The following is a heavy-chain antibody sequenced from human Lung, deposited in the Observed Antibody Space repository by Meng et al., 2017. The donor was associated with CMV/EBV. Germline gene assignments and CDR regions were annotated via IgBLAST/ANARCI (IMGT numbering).Heavy chain of an antibody. CDR2: INTNTGNP. Sequence: QVGQIRFELKKPGASVKVSCKASGYTFTSYAMNWVRQAPGQGLEWMGWINTNTGNPTYAQGFTGQFVFSLDTSVSTAYLQISSLKAEDTAVYYCARDSPLDGYSLLDYWGQGTLVTVSS. D-gene: IGHD5-24*01. J-gene: IGHJ4*02. CDR1: GYTFTSYA. CDR3: ARDSPLDGYSLLDY. V-gene: IGHV7-4-1*02.